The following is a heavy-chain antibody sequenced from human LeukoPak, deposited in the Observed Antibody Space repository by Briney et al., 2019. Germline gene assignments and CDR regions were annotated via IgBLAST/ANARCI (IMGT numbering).Heavy chain of an antibody. CDR1: GFTFSSYA. CDR3: ARAPAHPTIFGVVTNFDYYYYMDV. D-gene: IGHD3-3*01. Sequence: GGSLRLSCAASGFTFSSYAMHWVRQAPGKGLEWVAVISYDGSNKYYADSVKGRFTISRDNSKNTLYLQMNSLRAEDTAVYYCARAPAHPTIFGVVTNFDYYYYMDVWGKGTTVTVSS. CDR2: ISYDGSNK. V-gene: IGHV3-30-3*01. J-gene: IGHJ6*03.